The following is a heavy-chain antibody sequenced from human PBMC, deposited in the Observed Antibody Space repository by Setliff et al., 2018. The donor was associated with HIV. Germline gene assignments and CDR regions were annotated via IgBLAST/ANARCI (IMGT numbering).Heavy chain of an antibody. V-gene: IGHV3-20*04. J-gene: IGHJ4*02. D-gene: IGHD3-9*01. CDR3: AREDNYDILTGYLWEYYFDY. Sequence: PGGSLRLSCAASGFTFDDYGMSWVRQAPGKGLEWVSGINWNGGSTGYADSVKGRFTISRDNVKNSVYLQMNSLRVEDTAVYYCAREDNYDILTGYLWEYYFDYWGLGTLVTVSS. CDR1: GFTFDDYG. CDR2: INWNGGST.